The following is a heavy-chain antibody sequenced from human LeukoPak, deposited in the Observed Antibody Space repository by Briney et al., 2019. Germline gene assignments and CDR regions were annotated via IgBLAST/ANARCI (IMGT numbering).Heavy chain of an antibody. J-gene: IGHJ4*02. CDR1: GGSISSYY. Sequence: SDTLSLPCTVSGGSISSYYWSWIRQPPGKGLEWIGYIYYSGSTNYNPSLKSRVTISVDTSKNQFSLRLSSVTAADTAVYYCARDTYYYDSSGYPVGYFDYWGQGTLVTVSS. V-gene: IGHV4-59*01. CDR2: IYYSGST. CDR3: ARDTYYYDSSGYPVGYFDY. D-gene: IGHD3-22*01.